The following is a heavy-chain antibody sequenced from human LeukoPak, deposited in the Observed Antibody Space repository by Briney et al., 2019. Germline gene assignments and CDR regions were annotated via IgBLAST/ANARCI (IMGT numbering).Heavy chain of an antibody. J-gene: IGHJ4*02. V-gene: IGHV4-59*12. CDR3: ARSARLGYCSGGSCYRRLFDY. CDR2: IYYSGST. CDR1: GGSISSYY. D-gene: IGHD2-15*01. Sequence: SETLSLTCTVSGGSISSYYWSWIRQPPGKGLEWIGYIYYSGSTNYNPSLKSRVTISVDTSKNQFSLKLSSVTAADTAVYYCARSARLGYCSGGSCYRRLFDYWGQGTLVTVSS.